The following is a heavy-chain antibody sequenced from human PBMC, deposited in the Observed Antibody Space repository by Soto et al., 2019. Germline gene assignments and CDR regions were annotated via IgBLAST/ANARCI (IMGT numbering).Heavy chain of an antibody. CDR3: ARGYRELWCLDY. V-gene: IGHV1-46*01. CDR2: IDPSGGIT. D-gene: IGHD5-18*01. J-gene: IGHJ4*02. CDR1: GYSFTNFH. Sequence: ASVKVSCKASGYSFTNFHIHWVRQAPGQGLEWMGMIDPSGGITRDAQRLQGRITMTRDESTSTAYMELSSLRSEDTAVYYCARGYRELWCLDYWGQGTLVTVSS.